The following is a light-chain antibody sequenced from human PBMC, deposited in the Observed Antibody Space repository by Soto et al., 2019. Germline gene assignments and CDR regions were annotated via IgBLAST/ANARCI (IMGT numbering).Light chain of an antibody. CDR3: QQYAGSPST. CDR1: QTVTSNY. J-gene: IGKJ1*01. V-gene: IGKV3-20*01. Sequence: EIVLTQSPGTLSLSPGERATLSCMASQTVTSNYLAWYQRKPGQAPRLLIYGASSRATDIPDRFSGSGYGTDFTLTITRLEPEDFAVYFCQQYAGSPSTFGQGTKVEI. CDR2: GAS.